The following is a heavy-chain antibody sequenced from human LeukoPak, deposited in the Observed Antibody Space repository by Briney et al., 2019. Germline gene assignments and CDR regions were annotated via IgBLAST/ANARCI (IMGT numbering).Heavy chain of an antibody. CDR1: GFTFSDYN. CDR2: ISRSGSTK. CDR3: ARCNYYDSSGYYCDAFDI. J-gene: IGHJ3*02. Sequence: GGSLRLSCAASGFTFSDYNMRWIRQAPGKGLEWVSSISRSGSTKYYADSVKGRFAISRDNAKNSLFLQMNSLRAEDTAVYYCARCNYYDSSGYYCDAFDIWGQGTMVTVSS. D-gene: IGHD3-22*01. V-gene: IGHV3-11*01.